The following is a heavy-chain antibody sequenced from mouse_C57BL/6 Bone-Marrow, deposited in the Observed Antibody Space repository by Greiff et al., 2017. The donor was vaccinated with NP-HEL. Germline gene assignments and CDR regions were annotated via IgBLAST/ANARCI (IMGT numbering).Heavy chain of an antibody. CDR2: IWSGGST. Sequence: QVQLQQSGPGLVQPSQSLSITCTVSGFSLTSYGVHWVRQSPGKGLEWLGVIWSGGSTDYNAAFISRLSISKDNSKSQVFFKMNSLQADDTAIYYCASYYYGDGGFAYWGQGTLVTVSA. D-gene: IGHD2-13*01. J-gene: IGHJ3*01. CDR3: ASYYYGDGGFAY. V-gene: IGHV2-2*01. CDR1: GFSLTSYG.